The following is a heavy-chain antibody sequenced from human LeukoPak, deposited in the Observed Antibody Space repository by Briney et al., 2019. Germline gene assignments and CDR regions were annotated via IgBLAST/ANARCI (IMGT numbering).Heavy chain of an antibody. CDR3: AHIATLTAFWYFDL. V-gene: IGHV2-5*02. D-gene: IGHD4-17*01. J-gene: IGHJ2*01. CDR2: IFWDDDK. Sequence: SGPTLVKPTQTLALTCTSSGFSLTSNPMGVGWIRQSPGKALEWLALIFWDDDKRYSPSLRSRLTVTKDTSKNQVVLTMTNMDPVDTATYYCAHIATLTAFWYFDLWGRGTLVTVPS. CDR1: GFSLTSNPMG.